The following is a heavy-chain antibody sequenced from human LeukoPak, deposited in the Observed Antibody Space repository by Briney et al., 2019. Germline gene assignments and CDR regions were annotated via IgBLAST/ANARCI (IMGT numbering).Heavy chain of an antibody. J-gene: IGHJ4*02. Sequence: PGGSLRLSCVASGFTFTSYWMSWVRQAPGKGLEWVSAISGSGGSTYYADSVKGRFTISRDNSKNTLYLQMNSLRAEDTAVYYCAKDAYSGSYSPYYFDYWGQGTLVTVSS. V-gene: IGHV3-23*01. D-gene: IGHD1-26*01. CDR1: GFTFTSYW. CDR3: AKDAYSGSYSPYYFDY. CDR2: ISGSGGST.